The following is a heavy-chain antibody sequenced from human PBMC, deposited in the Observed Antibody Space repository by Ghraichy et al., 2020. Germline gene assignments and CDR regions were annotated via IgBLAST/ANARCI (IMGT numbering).Heavy chain of an antibody. CDR1: GGSISSSSYY. J-gene: IGHJ2*01. V-gene: IGHV4-39*01. CDR3: ASGPNFYCGGDCSYWYFDL. CDR2: IYYSGST. D-gene: IGHD2-21*02. Sequence: SETLSLTCTVSGGSISSSSYYWGWIRQPPGKGLEWIGSIYYSGSTYYNPSLKSRVTISVDTSKNQFSLKLSSVTAADTAVYYCASGPNFYCGGDCSYWYFDLWGRGTLVTVSS.